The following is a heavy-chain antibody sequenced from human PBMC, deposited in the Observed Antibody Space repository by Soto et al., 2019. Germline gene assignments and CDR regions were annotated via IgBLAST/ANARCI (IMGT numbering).Heavy chain of an antibody. J-gene: IGHJ1*01. CDR1: AIASSSYG. CDR3: ARENYRISPRLFQH. D-gene: IGHD3-16*02. CDR2: ISGSGGST. Sequence: SVSLSGTASAIASSSYGMSGPRQARGKGLEWVSGISGSGGSTYYADSVKGRFTIPRDNSKNTVYLQMNSLGPEDTGLYDCARENYRISPRLFQHSGHGTLVTVS. V-gene: IGHV3-23*01.